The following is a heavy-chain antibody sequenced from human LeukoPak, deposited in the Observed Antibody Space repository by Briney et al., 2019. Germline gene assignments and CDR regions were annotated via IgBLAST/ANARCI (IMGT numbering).Heavy chain of an antibody. CDR3: ASLVVPAATENWFDP. V-gene: IGHV3-7*01. CDR2: IKQDGSEK. CDR1: GFTFSSYW. J-gene: IGHJ5*02. Sequence: GGSLRLSCAASGFTFSSYWMSWVRQAPGKGLEWVANIKQDGSEKYYVDSVKGRFTISRDNAKNSLYLQMNSLRAEDTAVYYCASLVVPAATENWFDPWGQGTLVTVSS. D-gene: IGHD2-2*01.